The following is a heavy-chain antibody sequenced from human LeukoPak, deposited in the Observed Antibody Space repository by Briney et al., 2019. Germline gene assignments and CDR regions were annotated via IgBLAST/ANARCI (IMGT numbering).Heavy chain of an antibody. D-gene: IGHD3-22*01. V-gene: IGHV7-4-1*02. CDR3: RVGYYDSSGAFDY. Sequence: ASVKVSCKASGYTFTSYAMNWVRQAPGQGLEWMGWINTNTGNPTYAQGFTGRFVFSLDTSVSTAYLQISSLKTEDTALYYCRVGYYDSSGAFDYWGQGTLVTVSS. J-gene: IGHJ4*02. CDR1: GYTFTSYA. CDR2: INTNTGNP.